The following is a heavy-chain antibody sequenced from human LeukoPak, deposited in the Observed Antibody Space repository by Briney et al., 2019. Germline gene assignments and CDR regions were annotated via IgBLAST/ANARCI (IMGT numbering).Heavy chain of an antibody. D-gene: IGHD3-10*01. CDR3: ARAVFGAGDFDY. CDR1: GGTFSSYA. J-gene: IGHJ4*02. V-gene: IGHV1-18*01. Sequence: GASVTVSCKASGGTFSSYAISWVRQAPGQGLEWMGWISAYNGNTNYAQKLQGRVTMTTDTSTSTAYMELRSLRSDDTAVYYCARAVFGAGDFDYWGQGTLVTVSS. CDR2: ISAYNGNT.